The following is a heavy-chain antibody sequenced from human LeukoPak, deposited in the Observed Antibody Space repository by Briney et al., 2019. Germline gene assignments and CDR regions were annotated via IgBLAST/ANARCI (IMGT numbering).Heavy chain of an antibody. CDR1: GGSISSSSYY. CDR2: IYYSGST. D-gene: IGHD3-22*01. V-gene: IGHV4-39*01. J-gene: IGHJ2*01. Sequence: PSETLSLTCTVSGGSISSSSYYWGWIRQPPGKGLEWIGSIYYSGSTYYNPSLKSRATISVDTSKNQFCLKLSPVTAADTAVYYGARHWYYDSSGYYHWYFDLRGRGTLVTVSS. CDR3: ARHWYYDSSGYYHWYFDL.